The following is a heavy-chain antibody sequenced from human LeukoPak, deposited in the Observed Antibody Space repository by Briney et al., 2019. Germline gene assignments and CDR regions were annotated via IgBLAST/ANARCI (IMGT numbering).Heavy chain of an antibody. J-gene: IGHJ3*02. CDR1: GFTFSSYG. CDR3: AKDQNDAFDI. V-gene: IGHV3-30*18. CDR2: ISYDGSNK. Sequence: GRSLRLSCAASGFTFSSYGMHWVRQAAGKGLEWVAVISYDGSNKYYADSVKGRFTISRDNSKNTLYLQMNSLRAEDTAVYYCAKDQNDAFDIWGQGTMVTVSS.